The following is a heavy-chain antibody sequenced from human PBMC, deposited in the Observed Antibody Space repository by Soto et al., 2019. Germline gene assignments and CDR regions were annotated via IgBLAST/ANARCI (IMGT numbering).Heavy chain of an antibody. CDR3: ARVFSGSYSDY. V-gene: IGHV4-4*02. CDR2: IFHSGSP. CDR1: GGSIRSNNW. Sequence: QVQLQESGPGLVKPSGTLSLTCAVSGGSIRSNNWWSWVRQPPGKGLEWIGEIFHSGSPNSNPSLKPRVTKPADKTKNQFSLKLSSVTAADTAVYYCARVFSGSYSDYWGQGTLVNVSS. J-gene: IGHJ4*02. D-gene: IGHD1-26*01.